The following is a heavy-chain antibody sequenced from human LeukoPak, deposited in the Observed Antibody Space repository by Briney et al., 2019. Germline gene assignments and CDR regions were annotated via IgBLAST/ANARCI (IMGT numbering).Heavy chain of an antibody. J-gene: IGHJ4*02. D-gene: IGHD6-19*01. CDR1: GGTFSSYA. CDR3: ASLLRGWYNPFDY. Sequence: GASVKVSCKASGGTFSSYAISWVRQAPGQGLEWMGRIIPILGIANYAQKFQGRVTITADKSTSTAYMELSSLRSEDTAVYYCASLLRGWYNPFDYWGQGTLVTVSS. CDR2: IIPILGIA. V-gene: IGHV1-69*04.